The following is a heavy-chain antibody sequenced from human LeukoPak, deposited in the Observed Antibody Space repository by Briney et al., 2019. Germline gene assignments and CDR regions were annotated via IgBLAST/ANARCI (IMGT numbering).Heavy chain of an antibody. D-gene: IGHD2-15*01. CDR2: INHSGST. J-gene: IGHJ4*02. CDR3: AREVVVDAPYYFDY. Sequence: PSETLSLTCTVSGGSISSSSYYWSWIRQPPGKGLEWIGEINHSGSTNYNPSLKSRVTISVDTSKNQFSLKLSSVTAADTAVYYCAREVVVDAPYYFDYWGQGTLVTVSS. V-gene: IGHV4-39*07. CDR1: GGSISSSSYY.